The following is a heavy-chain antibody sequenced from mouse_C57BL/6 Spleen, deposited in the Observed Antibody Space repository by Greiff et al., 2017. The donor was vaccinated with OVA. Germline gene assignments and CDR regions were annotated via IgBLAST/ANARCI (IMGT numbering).Heavy chain of an antibody. Sequence: VQLQESGAELVKPGASVKISCKASGYAFSSYWMNWVKQRPGKGLEWIGQIYPGDGDTNYNGKFKGKATLTADKSSSTAYMQLSSLTSEDSAVYYCARDYGDSDWYFDVWGTGTTVTVSS. J-gene: IGHJ1*03. D-gene: IGHD2-13*01. CDR2: IYPGDGDT. V-gene: IGHV1-80*01. CDR1: GYAFSSYW. CDR3: ARDYGDSDWYFDV.